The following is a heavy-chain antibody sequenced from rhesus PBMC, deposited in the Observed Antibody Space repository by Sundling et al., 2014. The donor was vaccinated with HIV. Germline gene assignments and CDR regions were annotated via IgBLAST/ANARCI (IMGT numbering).Heavy chain of an antibody. CDR1: GGSISDFF. CDR3: ARPREYRYNYDY. J-gene: IGHJ4*01. D-gene: IGHD5-12*01. Sequence: QVHLQESGPGLVKPSETLSLTCAVSGGSISDFFFNWIRQPPGKGLEWIGYISGSSGSTDYNPSLKNRVSFSKDTSKNHFSLKLRSVTAADTAVYYCARPREYRYNYDYWGQGLLVTVSS. CDR2: ISGSSGST. V-gene: IGHV4-165*01.